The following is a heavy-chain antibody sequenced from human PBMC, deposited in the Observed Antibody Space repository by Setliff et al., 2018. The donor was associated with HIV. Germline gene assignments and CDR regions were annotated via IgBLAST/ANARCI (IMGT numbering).Heavy chain of an antibody. CDR2: INWNGGEK. V-gene: IGHV3-20*04. J-gene: IGHJ6*03. D-gene: IGHD2-21*01. Sequence: GASVKVSCVASGFTSDDYGMNWVRQAPGKGLEWVSGINWNGGEKGYADSVKGRFTISRDNAKTSLYLQMNSLRAEDTALYYCARGPPRAYDYHYFMDVWGKGTTVTVSS. CDR3: ARGPPRAYDYHYFMDV. CDR1: GFTSDDYG.